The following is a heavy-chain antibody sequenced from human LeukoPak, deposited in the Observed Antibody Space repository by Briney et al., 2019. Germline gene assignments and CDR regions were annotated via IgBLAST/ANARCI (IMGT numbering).Heavy chain of an antibody. CDR2: IYHSGST. CDR1: GYSISSGYY. Sequence: SETLSLTCTVSGYSISSGYYWGWIRQPPGKGLEWIGSIYHSGSTYYNPSLKSRVTIPVDTSKNQFSLKLSSVTAADTAVYYCARAIEVGAMTPFDYWGQGTLVTVSS. CDR3: ARAIEVGAMTPFDY. D-gene: IGHD1-26*01. V-gene: IGHV4-38-2*02. J-gene: IGHJ4*02.